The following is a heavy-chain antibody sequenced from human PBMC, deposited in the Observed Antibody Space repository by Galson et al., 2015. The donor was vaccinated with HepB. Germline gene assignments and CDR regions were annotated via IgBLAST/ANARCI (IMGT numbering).Heavy chain of an antibody. CDR2: IYPGDSDT. V-gene: IGHV5-51*01. J-gene: IGHJ4*02. CDR3: ARHNHPYHYDSSGSLLGGDFDY. CDR1: GYSFTSYW. Sequence: QSGAEVKKPGESLKISCKGSGYSFTSYWIGWVRQMPGKGLEWMGIIYPGDSDTRYSPSFQGQVTISADKSISTAYLQWSSPKASDTAMYYCARHNHPYHYDSSGSLLGGDFDYWGQGTLVTVSS. D-gene: IGHD3-22*01.